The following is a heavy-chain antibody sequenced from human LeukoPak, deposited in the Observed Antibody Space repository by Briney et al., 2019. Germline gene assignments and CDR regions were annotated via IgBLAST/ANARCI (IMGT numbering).Heavy chain of an antibody. CDR1: GGSISSGGYY. Sequence: PSETLSLTCTVSGGSISSGGYYWSWIRQHPGKGLEWIGYVYYSGSTYYNPSLKSRVTISVDASENQFSLKLSSVTAADTAVYYCARVSSGWYQAWYFDLWGRGTLVTVSS. V-gene: IGHV4-31*03. D-gene: IGHD6-19*01. CDR2: VYYSGST. J-gene: IGHJ2*01. CDR3: ARVSSGWYQAWYFDL.